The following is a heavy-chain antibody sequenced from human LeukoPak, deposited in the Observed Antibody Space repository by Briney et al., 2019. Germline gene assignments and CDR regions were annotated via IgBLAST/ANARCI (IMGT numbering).Heavy chain of an antibody. J-gene: IGHJ6*02. CDR3: ARDQDYGGNSGYYCGMDV. Sequence: QGGGSLRLSCAASGFTFSSYEMNWVRQAPGKGLEWVSYISSSGSTIYYADSVKGRFTISRDNAKNSLYLQMNSLRAEDTAVYYCARDQDYGGNSGYYCGMDVWGQGTTVTVSS. V-gene: IGHV3-48*03. CDR1: GFTFSSYE. CDR2: ISSSGSTI. D-gene: IGHD4-23*01.